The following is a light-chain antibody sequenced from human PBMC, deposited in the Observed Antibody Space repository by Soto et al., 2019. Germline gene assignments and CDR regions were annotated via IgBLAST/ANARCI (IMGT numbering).Light chain of an antibody. CDR3: QQSDSCPFT. V-gene: IGKV1-12*01. CDR1: QDIGNL. Sequence: DIQMTQSPSSVSASVGDRVTLTCRASQDIGNLLAWYQQKPGKAPKLLIYFGSNLQTGVPSRFSGSGSGTAFTLTISCLPPEDLATYYCQQSDSCPFTVGRGTRVEIE. CDR2: FGS. J-gene: IGKJ2*01.